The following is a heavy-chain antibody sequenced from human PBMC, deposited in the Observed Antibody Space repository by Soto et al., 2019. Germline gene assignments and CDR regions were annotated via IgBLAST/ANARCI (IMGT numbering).Heavy chain of an antibody. V-gene: IGHV5-51*01. CDR1: GYSFTSYW. D-gene: IGHD3-3*01. CDR2: IYPGDSDT. Sequence: PGESLKISCKGSGYSFTSYWIGWVRQMPGKGLEWMGIIYPGDSDTRYSPSFQGQVTISADKSISTAYLQWSSLKASDTAMYYCARHPSITTLSKSNYYHYMDVWGTGTTVTVSS. CDR3: ARHPSITTLSKSNYYHYMDV. J-gene: IGHJ6*03.